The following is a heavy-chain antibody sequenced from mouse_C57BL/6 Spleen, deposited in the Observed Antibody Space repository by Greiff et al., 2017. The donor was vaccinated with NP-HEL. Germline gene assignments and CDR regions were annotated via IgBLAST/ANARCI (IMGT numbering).Heavy chain of an antibody. CDR3: ARHGTVAFDY. CDR2: ISSGSSTI. Sequence: EVKLVESGGGLVKPGGSLKLSCAASGFTFSDYGMHWVRQAPEKGLEWVAYISSGSSTIYYADTVKGRFTISRDNAKNTLFLQMTSLRSEDTAMYYCARHGTVAFDYWGQGTTLTVSS. CDR1: GFTFSDYG. D-gene: IGHD1-1*01. J-gene: IGHJ2*01. V-gene: IGHV5-17*01.